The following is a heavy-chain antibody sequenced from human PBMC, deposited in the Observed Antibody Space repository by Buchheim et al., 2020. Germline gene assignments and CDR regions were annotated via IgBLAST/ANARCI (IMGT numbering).Heavy chain of an antibody. CDR2: IIPIFGTA. D-gene: IGHD3-22*01. CDR3: ASVGGVDDSSGLGPYYYYYGMDV. Sequence: QVQLVQSGAEVKKPGSSVKVSCKASGGTFSSYAISWVRQAPGQGLEWMGGIIPIFGTANYAQKFQGRVTITADKSPSTAYMELSSLRSKDTAVYYCASVGGVDDSSGLGPYYYYYGMDVWGQGTT. CDR1: GGTFSSYA. V-gene: IGHV1-69*06. J-gene: IGHJ6*02.